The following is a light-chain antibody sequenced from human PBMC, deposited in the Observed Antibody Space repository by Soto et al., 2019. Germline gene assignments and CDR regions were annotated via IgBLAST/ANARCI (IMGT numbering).Light chain of an antibody. V-gene: IGKV1-6*01. CDR3: LQDYNYPRT. Sequence: AIQMTQSPSSLSASVGDRVTVTCRASQGIGNELGWYQQKPGKAPKLLIYAASSLQSGVPSRFSGSGSGTDFTLTISSLQPEDFATYYCLQDYNYPRTFGQGTKVDI. CDR2: AAS. CDR1: QGIGNE. J-gene: IGKJ1*01.